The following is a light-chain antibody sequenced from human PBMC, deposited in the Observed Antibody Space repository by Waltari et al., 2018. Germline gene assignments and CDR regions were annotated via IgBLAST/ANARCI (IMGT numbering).Light chain of an antibody. J-gene: IGLJ1*01. CDR2: EDT. CDR1: DLPRKF. CDR3: YSSDSTGLRV. Sequence: SYELTQTPSVSVSPGQTARITCPVNDLPRKFASWFQQTSGQPPRLVKNEDTKRPSGIPGRFSGSSSGTVATLTITGAQVDDEADYYCYSSDSTGLRVFGGGTTVVVL. V-gene: IGLV3-10*01.